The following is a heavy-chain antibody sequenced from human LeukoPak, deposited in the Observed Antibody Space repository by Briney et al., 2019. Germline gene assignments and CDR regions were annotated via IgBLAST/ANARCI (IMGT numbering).Heavy chain of an antibody. CDR3: ARVVGYYDSSGYSDY. CDR2: ISYDGSNK. CDR1: GFTFSSYA. J-gene: IGHJ4*02. V-gene: IGHV3-30*04. D-gene: IGHD3-22*01. Sequence: GGSLRLSCAASGFTFSSYAMHWVRQAPGKGLEGVAFISYDGSNKYYADSVKGRFTISRDNSKNTLYLQMNSLRAEDTAVYYCARVVGYYDSSGYSDYRGQGTLVTVPS.